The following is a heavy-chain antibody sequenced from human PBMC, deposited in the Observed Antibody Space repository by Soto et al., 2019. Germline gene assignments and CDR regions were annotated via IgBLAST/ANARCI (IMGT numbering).Heavy chain of an antibody. CDR1: RFTFHDYA. Sequence: EVQLVESGGSLVQPGRSLRLSCAASRFTFHDYALNWVRQAPGKGLEWVSGISWNSGNIGYADSVKGRFTISRDNAKNSLYLQMNSLRVEDTALYYCAILEKGGMDVWGQGTTVTVSS. D-gene: IGHD1-1*01. V-gene: IGHV3-9*01. J-gene: IGHJ6*02. CDR3: AILEKGGMDV. CDR2: ISWNSGNI.